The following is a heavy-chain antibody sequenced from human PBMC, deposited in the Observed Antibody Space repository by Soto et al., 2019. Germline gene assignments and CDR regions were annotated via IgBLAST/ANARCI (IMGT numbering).Heavy chain of an antibody. CDR1: GGTFSSYA. J-gene: IGHJ6*02. D-gene: IGHD3-22*01. CDR3: ARLLPYYYYYYGMDV. Sequence: SVKVSCKSSGGTFSSYAISWVRQAPGQGLEWMGGIIPIFGTANYAQKFQGRVTITADESTSTAYMELSSLRSEDTAVYYCARLLPYYYYYYGMDVWGQGTTVTVSS. CDR2: IIPIFGTA. V-gene: IGHV1-69*13.